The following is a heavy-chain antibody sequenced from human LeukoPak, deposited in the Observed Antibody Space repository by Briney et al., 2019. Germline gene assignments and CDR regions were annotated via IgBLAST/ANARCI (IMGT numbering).Heavy chain of an antibody. Sequence: SETLSLTCTVSGGSISSGSYYWSWIRQPPGKGLEWIGYIYYSGSTYYNPSLKSRVTISVDTSKNQFSLKLSSVTAADTAVYYCARDSSSSNYYNWFDPWGQGTLVTVSS. CDR1: GGSISSGSYY. CDR2: IYYSGST. J-gene: IGHJ5*02. CDR3: ARDSSSSNYYNWFDP. V-gene: IGHV4-30-4*08. D-gene: IGHD6-6*01.